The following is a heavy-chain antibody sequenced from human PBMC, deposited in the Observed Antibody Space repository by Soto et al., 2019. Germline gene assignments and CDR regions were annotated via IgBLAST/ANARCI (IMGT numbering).Heavy chain of an antibody. CDR3: ARDIGYNDDY. V-gene: IGHV3-72*01. CDR1: GFTFSDHY. CDR2: TRNKANSYTT. Sequence: GGSLRLSCAASGFTFSDHYMDWVRQAPGKGLEWVGRTRNKANSYTTEYAASVKGRFTISRDDSKNSLYLQMNSLKTEDTAVYYCARDIGYNDDYWGQGTLVTVSS. J-gene: IGHJ4*02. D-gene: IGHD2-15*01.